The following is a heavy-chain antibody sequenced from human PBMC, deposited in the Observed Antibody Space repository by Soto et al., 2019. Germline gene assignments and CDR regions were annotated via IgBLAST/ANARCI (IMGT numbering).Heavy chain of an antibody. V-gene: IGHV1-69*12. CDR3: ASEGQGILGP. CDR1: GGTFSSYA. CDR2: IIPIFGTA. J-gene: IGHJ5*02. Sequence: QVQLVQSGAEVKKPGSSVKVSCKASGGTFSSYAISWVRQAPGQGLEWMGGIIPIFGTANYAQKFQGRVTITADESTTTAYRELSSVRSEDTAVYDCASEGQGILGPWGQGTLVTVSS. D-gene: IGHD2-15*01.